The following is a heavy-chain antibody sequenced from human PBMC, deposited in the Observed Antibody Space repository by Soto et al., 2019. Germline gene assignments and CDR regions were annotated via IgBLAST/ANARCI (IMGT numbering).Heavy chain of an antibody. V-gene: IGHV4-34*01. D-gene: IGHD6-19*01. CDR2: INHSGST. CDR1: GGSFSGYY. Sequence: SETLSLTCAVYGGSFSGYYWSWIRQPPGKGLEWIGEINHSGSTNYNPSLKSRVTISVDTSKNQFSLKLSSVTAADTAVYYCARQVVLYSSGWYSRAEYFQHWGQGTLVTVSS. CDR3: ARQVVLYSSGWYSRAEYFQH. J-gene: IGHJ1*01.